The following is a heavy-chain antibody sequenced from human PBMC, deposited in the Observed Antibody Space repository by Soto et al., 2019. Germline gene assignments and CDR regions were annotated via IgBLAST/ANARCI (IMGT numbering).Heavy chain of an antibody. CDR2: FDPEDGET. V-gene: IGHV1-24*01. CDR1: GYTLTELS. Sequence: QVQLVQSGAEVKKPGASVKVSCKVSGYTLTELSMHWVRQAPGKGLEWMGGFDPEDGETIYAQKFQGRVTMTEDTXTXTXXMELSSLRSEDTAVYYCATDYGGNSGTPTRKYFQHWGQGTLVTVSS. D-gene: IGHD4-17*01. CDR3: ATDYGGNSGTPTRKYFQH. J-gene: IGHJ1*01.